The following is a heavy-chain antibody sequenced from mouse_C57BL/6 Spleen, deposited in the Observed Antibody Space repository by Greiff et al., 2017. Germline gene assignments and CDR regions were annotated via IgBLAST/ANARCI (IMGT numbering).Heavy chain of an antibody. Sequence: EVKLMESGPGLVKPSQSLSLTCSVTGYSITSGYYWNWIRQFPGNKLEWMGYISYDGSNNYNPSLKNRISITRDTSKNQFFLKLNSVTTEDTATYYCARSYYSNPYAMDYWGQGTSVTVSS. V-gene: IGHV3-6*01. CDR3: ARSYYSNPYAMDY. CDR2: ISYDGSN. J-gene: IGHJ4*01. CDR1: GYSITSGYY. D-gene: IGHD2-5*01.